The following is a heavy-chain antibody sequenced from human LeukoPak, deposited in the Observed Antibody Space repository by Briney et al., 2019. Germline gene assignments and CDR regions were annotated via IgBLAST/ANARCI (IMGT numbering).Heavy chain of an antibody. CDR2: ISGSGGST. D-gene: IGHD6-19*01. J-gene: IGHJ4*02. CDR1: GFTFSSYA. V-gene: IGHV3-23*01. CDR3: AKVSVAGHLAAY. Sequence: PGGSLRLSCAASGFTFSSYAMSWVRQGPGKGLEWVSAISGSGGSTYYADSVKGRFTISRDNSKNTLYLQMNSLRAEDTAVYYCAKVSVAGHLAAYWGQGTLVTVSS.